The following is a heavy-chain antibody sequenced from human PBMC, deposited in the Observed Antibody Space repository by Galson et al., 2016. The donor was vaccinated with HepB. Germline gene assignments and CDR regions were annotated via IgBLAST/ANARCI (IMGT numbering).Heavy chain of an antibody. Sequence: SLRLSCAVSGFTFSRHWMSWVRQAPGKGLEYVSTVSADGFATYYADSVKGRFTISRDNSKNTQYLQMSSLRPEDTALYYCVKDRGCPNCRYDYWGQGALVTVSS. D-gene: IGHD1-1*01. V-gene: IGHV3-64D*06. CDR1: GFTFSRHW. CDR2: VSADGFAT. J-gene: IGHJ4*02. CDR3: VKDRGCPNCRYDY.